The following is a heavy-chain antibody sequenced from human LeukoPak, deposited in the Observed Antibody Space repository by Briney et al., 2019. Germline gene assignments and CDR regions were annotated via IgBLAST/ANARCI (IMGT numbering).Heavy chain of an antibody. Sequence: GASVKVSCKASGYTFTGYHMHWVRQAPGQGLEWMGRINPSSGDTNYAQKFQGRVTMTRDTSNSTAYMELSRLRSDDTAVFYCARDYCSSTSCLFDYWGQGTLVTVSS. CDR1: GYTFTGYH. V-gene: IGHV1-2*06. J-gene: IGHJ4*02. CDR3: ARDYCSSTSCLFDY. CDR2: INPSSGDT. D-gene: IGHD2-2*01.